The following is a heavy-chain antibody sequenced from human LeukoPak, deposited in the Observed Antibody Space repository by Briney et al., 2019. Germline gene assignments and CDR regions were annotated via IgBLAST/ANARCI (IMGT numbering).Heavy chain of an antibody. J-gene: IGHJ5*02. Sequence: PSETLSLTCTVSGGSISSSSYYWGWIRQPPGKGLEWIGSIYYSGSTYYNPSLKSRVTISVDTSKNQFSLKLSSVTAADTAVYYCAATYYDFWSGYYSAINRDIVSSLNWFDPWGQGTLVTVSS. V-gene: IGHV4-39*01. D-gene: IGHD3-3*01. CDR2: IYYSGST. CDR1: GGSISSSSYY. CDR3: AATYYDFWSGYYSAINRDIVSSLNWFDP.